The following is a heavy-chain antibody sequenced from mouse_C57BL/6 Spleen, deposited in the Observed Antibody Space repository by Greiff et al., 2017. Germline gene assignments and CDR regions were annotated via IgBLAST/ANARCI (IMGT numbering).Heavy chain of an antibody. CDR1: GYSFTDYN. Sequence: EVQLKESGPELVQPGASVKISCTASGYSFTDYNMNWVKQSNGKSLEWIGVINPNYGTTSYNQKFKGKATLTVDQSSSTAYMQLNSLTSEDSAVYYCARRGGYDPFDYWGQGTTLTVSS. J-gene: IGHJ2*01. D-gene: IGHD2-2*01. CDR3: ARRGGYDPFDY. V-gene: IGHV1-39*01. CDR2: INPNYGTT.